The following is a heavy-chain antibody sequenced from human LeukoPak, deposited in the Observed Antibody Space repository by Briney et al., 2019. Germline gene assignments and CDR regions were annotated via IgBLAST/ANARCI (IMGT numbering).Heavy chain of an antibody. D-gene: IGHD1-1*01. J-gene: IGHJ4*02. Sequence: SVKVSCKASGGTFSSYAISWVRQAPGQGLEWMGRIIPILGIANYAQKFQGRVTITADKSTSTAYMELSSLRSEDTAVYYCARASGVNWNDHYFDYWGQGTLVTVSS. CDR2: IIPILGIA. V-gene: IGHV1-69*04. CDR3: ARASGVNWNDHYFDY. CDR1: GGTFSSYA.